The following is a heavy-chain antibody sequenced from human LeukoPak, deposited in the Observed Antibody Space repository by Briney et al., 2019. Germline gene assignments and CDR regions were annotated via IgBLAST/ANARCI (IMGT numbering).Heavy chain of an antibody. CDR1: GYSISSGYY. CDR2: IYHSGST. Sequence: PSETLSLTCTVSGYSISSGYYWGWIRQPPGKGLEWIGSIYHSGSTYYNPSLKSRVTISVDTSKNQFSLKLSSVTAADTAVYYCARVSISSGWYLNDYWGQGTLVTVSS. V-gene: IGHV4-38-2*02. D-gene: IGHD6-19*01. J-gene: IGHJ4*02. CDR3: ARVSISSGWYLNDY.